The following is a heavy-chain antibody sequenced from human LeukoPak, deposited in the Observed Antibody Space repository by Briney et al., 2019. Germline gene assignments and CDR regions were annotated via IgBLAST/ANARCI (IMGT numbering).Heavy chain of an antibody. Sequence: GGSLRLSCAASGFALSSHWMTWVRQVPGRGPEWVANVNRDGSETYYLDSVKGRFTISKDNAKNSLYLQMNSLRAEDTALYHCARNNGMDVWGQGTRVIVSS. V-gene: IGHV3-7*03. CDR2: VNRDGSET. CDR1: GFALSSHW. CDR3: ARNNGMDV. J-gene: IGHJ6*02.